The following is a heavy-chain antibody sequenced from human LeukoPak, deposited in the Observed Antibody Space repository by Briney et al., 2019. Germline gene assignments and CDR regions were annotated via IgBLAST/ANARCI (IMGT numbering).Heavy chain of an antibody. Sequence: PGGSLRLSCAASGFTFSSYGMHWVRQAPGKGLEWVAVISYDGSNKYYADSVKGRFTISRDNSKNTLYLQMNSLRAEDTAVYYYARHYSNRASEYFDYWGQGTLVTVSS. J-gene: IGHJ4*02. CDR1: GFTFSSYG. V-gene: IGHV3-30*03. CDR2: ISYDGSNK. CDR3: ARHYSNRASEYFDY. D-gene: IGHD4-11*01.